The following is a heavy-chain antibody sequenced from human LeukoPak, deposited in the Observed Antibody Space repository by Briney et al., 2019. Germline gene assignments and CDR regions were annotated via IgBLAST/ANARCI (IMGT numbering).Heavy chain of an antibody. J-gene: IGHJ4*02. CDR3: ARGGGYGYYLDY. CDR2: IYSSGST. V-gene: IGHV4-59*01. CDR1: GDSIGSYY. D-gene: IGHD6-25*01. Sequence: LETLSLTCTVSGDSIGSYYWNWIRQPPGKGLEWIGYIYSSGSTNSNPSLKRRGTMSLATSQNQFSLKLWSVTAADTAVYYCARGGGYGYYLDYWGQGTLVPVSS.